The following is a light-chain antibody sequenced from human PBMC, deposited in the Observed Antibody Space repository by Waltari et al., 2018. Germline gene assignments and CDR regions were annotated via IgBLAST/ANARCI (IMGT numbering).Light chain of an antibody. Sequence: EIVLTQSPDTLSLSLGERATVSCRASQRVSRALAWYQQKPGQAPRLLIYGASTRATGIPDRFSGSGSGTDFSLTISRLEPDDFAVYYCQHYLRLPVTFGQGTTVEI. CDR2: GAS. V-gene: IGKV3-20*01. CDR1: QRVSRA. J-gene: IGKJ1*01. CDR3: QHYLRLPVT.